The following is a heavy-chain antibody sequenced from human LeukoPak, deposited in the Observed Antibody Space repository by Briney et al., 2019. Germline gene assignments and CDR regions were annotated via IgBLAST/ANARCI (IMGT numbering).Heavy chain of an antibody. V-gene: IGHV3-23*01. Sequence: PGGSLRLSCAASGFTFSSYAMSWVRQAPGKGLEWVSAISGSGGSTYYADSVKGRFTISRDNSKNTLYLQMNSLRAEDTAVYYCAKHIVGAKHYYYYYGMDVWGQGTTVTVSS. D-gene: IGHD1-26*01. CDR2: ISGSGGST. J-gene: IGHJ6*02. CDR3: AKHIVGAKHYYYYYGMDV. CDR1: GFTFSSYA.